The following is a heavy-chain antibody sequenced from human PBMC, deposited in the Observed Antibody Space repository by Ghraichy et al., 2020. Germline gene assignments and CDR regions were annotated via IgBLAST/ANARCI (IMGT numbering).Heavy chain of an antibody. Sequence: SETLSLTCTVSGGSISYYYWNWIRQPPGKGLEWIGYISYSGSTNYNPSLKTRVTILVDTSKNQFSLKLGSVTAADTAVYYCARGLREWFDPWGQGTLVTVSS. CDR1: GGSISYYY. CDR2: ISYSGST. D-gene: IGHD1-26*01. CDR3: ARGLREWFDP. V-gene: IGHV4-59*01. J-gene: IGHJ5*02.